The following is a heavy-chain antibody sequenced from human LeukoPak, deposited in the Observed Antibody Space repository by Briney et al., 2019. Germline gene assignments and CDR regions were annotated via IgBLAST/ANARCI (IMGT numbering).Heavy chain of an antibody. J-gene: IGHJ4*02. CDR2: INHSGST. CDR1: GGSFSGYY. CDR3: ARVGYCSSTSCYTSSGAYYFDY. V-gene: IGHV4-34*01. D-gene: IGHD2-2*02. Sequence: SETLSLTCAVYGGSFSGYYWSWIRQPPGKGLEWIGEINHSGSTNYNPSLKSRVTISVDTSKNQFSLKLSSVTAADTAVYYCARVGYCSSTSCYTSSGAYYFDYWGQGTLVTVSS.